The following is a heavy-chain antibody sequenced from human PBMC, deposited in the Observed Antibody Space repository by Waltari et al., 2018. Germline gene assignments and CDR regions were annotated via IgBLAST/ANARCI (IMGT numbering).Heavy chain of an antibody. CDR1: GGSISSYY. D-gene: IGHD3-3*01. CDR2: IYYSGST. CDR3: AGASYDFWSGYPPYWYFDL. J-gene: IGHJ2*01. V-gene: IGHV4-59*01. Sequence: QVQLQESGPGLVKPSETLSLTCTVSGGSISSYYWSWIRQPPGKGLEWIGYIYYSGSTHYNPSLKSRVTISVDTSKNQFSLKLSSVTAADTAVYYCAGASYDFWSGYPPYWYFDLWGRGTLVTVSS.